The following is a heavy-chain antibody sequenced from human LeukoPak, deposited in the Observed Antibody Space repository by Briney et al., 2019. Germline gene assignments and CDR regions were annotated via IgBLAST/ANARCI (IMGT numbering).Heavy chain of an antibody. J-gene: IGHJ4*01. CDR2: IYKSGYT. D-gene: IGHD2-21*02. Sequence: SETLSLTCTVSGASISSGADYWSWIRQPAGKRLEWIGRIYKSGYTTYNPSLKGRVTISLDTSKNQFSLKLRSVTVADTAVYYCARKDAEIPTALMFDFWGHGTLVTVSS. CDR3: ARKDAEIPTALMFDF. V-gene: IGHV4-61*02. CDR1: GASISSGADY.